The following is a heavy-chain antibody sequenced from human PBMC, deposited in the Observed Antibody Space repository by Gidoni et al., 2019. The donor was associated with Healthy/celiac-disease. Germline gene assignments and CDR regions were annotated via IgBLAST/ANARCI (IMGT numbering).Heavy chain of an antibody. J-gene: IGHJ3*02. CDR2: ISWNSGSI. D-gene: IGHD5-12*01. V-gene: IGHV3-9*01. Sequence: EVQLVESGGGLLQPGRSLRLSCAASGFTFDDYAMHWVRQAPGKGLEWVSGISWNSGSIGYADSVKGRFTISRDNAKNSLYLQMNSLRAEDTALYYCAKDKSGYEYNAFDIWGQGTMVTVSS. CDR3: AKDKSGYEYNAFDI. CDR1: GFTFDDYA.